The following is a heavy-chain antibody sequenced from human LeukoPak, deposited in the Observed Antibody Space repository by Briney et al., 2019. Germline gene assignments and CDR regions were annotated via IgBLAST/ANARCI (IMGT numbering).Heavy chain of an antibody. Sequence: SETLSLTCAVYGGSFSGYYWSWIRQPPGKGLEWIGEINHSGSTNYNPSLKSRVTISVDTSKNQFSLKLSSVTAADTAVYYCAREKYYYDSSGYSLSAHGMDVWGQGTTVTVSS. V-gene: IGHV4-34*01. CDR3: AREKYYYDSSGYSLSAHGMDV. CDR1: GGSFSGYY. CDR2: INHSGST. D-gene: IGHD3-22*01. J-gene: IGHJ6*02.